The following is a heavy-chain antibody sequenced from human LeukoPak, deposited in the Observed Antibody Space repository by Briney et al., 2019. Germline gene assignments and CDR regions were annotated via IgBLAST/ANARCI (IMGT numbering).Heavy chain of an antibody. J-gene: IGHJ3*01. CDR1: GFTFTNTW. Sequence: GGSLRLSCAASGFTFTNTWMNWVRQAPGKGLEWVGRIKSKSGGGATDYDAPVKGRFTISRDDSKNTLYLQMNSLKTEDTAVYYCARDWYHAFDFWGQGTMVTVSS. CDR2: IKSKSGGGAT. CDR3: ARDWYHAFDF. D-gene: IGHD3-9*01. V-gene: IGHV3-15*07.